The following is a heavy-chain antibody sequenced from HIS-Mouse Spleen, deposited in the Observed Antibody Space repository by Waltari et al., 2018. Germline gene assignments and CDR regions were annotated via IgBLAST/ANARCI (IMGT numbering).Heavy chain of an antibody. Sequence: EVQLLESGGGLVQPGGSLRLSCAASGFTFSSYAMSWVRQAPGKGLEWVSAISGSGGSTYSADSVKGRFTISRDNSKNTLYLQMNSLRAEETAVYYCAKDRLSSGWPSYYFDYWGQGTLVTVSS. CDR3: AKDRLSSGWPSYYFDY. CDR1: GFTFSSYA. J-gene: IGHJ4*02. V-gene: IGHV3-23*01. D-gene: IGHD6-19*01. CDR2: ISGSGGST.